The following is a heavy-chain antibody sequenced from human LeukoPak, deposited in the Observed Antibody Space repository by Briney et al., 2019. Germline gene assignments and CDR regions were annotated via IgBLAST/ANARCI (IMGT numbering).Heavy chain of an antibody. J-gene: IGHJ4*02. V-gene: IGHV4-39*07. D-gene: IGHD5-24*01. CDR1: GGSISGRSYY. CDR2: MYYSGST. CDR3: ARDRDRDGYFDY. Sequence: SETLSLTCTVSGGSISGRSYYWGWIRQPPGKGLEWIGSMYYSGSTYSNPSLKSRVTISVDTSKNQFSLRLSSVTAADTAVYYCARDRDRDGYFDYWGQGTLVTVSS.